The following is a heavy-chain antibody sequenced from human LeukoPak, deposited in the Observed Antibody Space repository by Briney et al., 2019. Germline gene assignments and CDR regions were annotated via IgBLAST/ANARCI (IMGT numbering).Heavy chain of an antibody. CDR1: GFTFSSYA. Sequence: GGSLRLSCAASGFTFSSYAMHWVRQAPGKGLEWVAVISYDGSNKYYADSVKGRFTISRDNSKNTLYLQMNSLRAEDTAVYYCARSRGDSGYDPVRFDYWGQGTLVTVSS. V-gene: IGHV3-30-3*01. CDR2: ISYDGSNK. CDR3: ARSRGDSGYDPVRFDY. D-gene: IGHD5-12*01. J-gene: IGHJ4*02.